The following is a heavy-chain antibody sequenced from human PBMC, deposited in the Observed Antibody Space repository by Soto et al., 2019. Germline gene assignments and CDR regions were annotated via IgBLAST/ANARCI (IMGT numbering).Heavy chain of an antibody. V-gene: IGHV1-46*01. J-gene: IGHJ5*02. CDR1: RDTFTSYY. CDR2: INPHGGST. CDR3: ARSSGGNFGIIIEGTNWFAP. Sequence: QLVQSGGEVKQPGASVKVSCKAPRDTFTSYYINWVRQAPGQGLEWMGVINPHGGSTAYAQKFKGRVTLTRDTSASTVHMEVSSLTSEDTAMYYCARSSGGNFGIIIEGTNWFAPWSQGTLVTVSS. D-gene: IGHD1-26*01.